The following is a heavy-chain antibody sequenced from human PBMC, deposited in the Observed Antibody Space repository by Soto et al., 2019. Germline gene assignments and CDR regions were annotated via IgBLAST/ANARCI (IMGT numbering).Heavy chain of an antibody. CDR2: IGTAGDT. CDR1: GFTFSSYD. J-gene: IGHJ5*02. V-gene: IGHV3-13*01. D-gene: IGHD1-26*01. CDR3: ASGRLENSETYSGSLTPTLGFDP. Sequence: EVQLVESGGGLVQPGGSLRLSCAASGFTFSSYDMHWVRQATGKGLEWVSAIGTAGDTYYPGSVKGRFTISRENAKNSLYLQMNSLRAEDTAVYSCASGRLENSETYSGSLTPTLGFDPWGQGTLVTVSS.